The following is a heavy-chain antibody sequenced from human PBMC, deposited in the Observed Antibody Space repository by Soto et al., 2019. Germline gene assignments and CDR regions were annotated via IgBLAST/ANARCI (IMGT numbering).Heavy chain of an antibody. Sequence: SETLSLTCSVSGASISSYYWSWFRQAPGKGLEYIGYIHNGERTNYNPSLESRVTISADTSRNQFSLRLSSVTAADTAMYYCSYGDSPGPIDHWGQGTLVTVSS. CDR1: GASISSYY. J-gene: IGHJ4*02. CDR2: IHNGERT. CDR3: SYGDSPGPIDH. V-gene: IGHV4-59*01. D-gene: IGHD4-17*01.